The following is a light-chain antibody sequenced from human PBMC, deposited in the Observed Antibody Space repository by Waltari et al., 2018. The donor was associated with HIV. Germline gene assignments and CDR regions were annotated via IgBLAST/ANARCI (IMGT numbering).Light chain of an antibody. CDR2: NIK. CDR1: SSNNGSNT. V-gene: IGLV1-44*01. Sequence: QSVLTQQPSASGTPGQRVTISWSGRSSNNGSNTVNWYQQLPGTAPKLLSYNIKHRPSGVPDRFAGPQSGTSASLAISGLQSEDEADYYCAAWDDSLNGVVFGGGTKLTVL. J-gene: IGLJ2*01. CDR3: AAWDDSLNGVV.